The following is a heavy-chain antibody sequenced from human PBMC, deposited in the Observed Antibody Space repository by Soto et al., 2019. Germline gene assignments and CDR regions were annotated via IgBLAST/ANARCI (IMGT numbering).Heavy chain of an antibody. CDR2: IKQDGGEK. D-gene: IGHD2-15*01. Sequence: PGGSLRLSCAASGFTFSSYWMSWVRQAPGKGLEWVANIKQDGGEKYYVDSVKGRFTISRDNAKNSLYLQMNSLRAEDTAVYYCARVEAVGFMYYYYYYMDVWGKGTTVTVSS. CDR1: GFTFSSYW. V-gene: IGHV3-7*01. J-gene: IGHJ6*03. CDR3: ARVEAVGFMYYYYYYMDV.